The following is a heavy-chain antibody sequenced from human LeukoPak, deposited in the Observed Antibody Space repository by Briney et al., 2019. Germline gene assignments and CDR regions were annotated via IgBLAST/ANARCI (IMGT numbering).Heavy chain of an antibody. D-gene: IGHD1-1*01. V-gene: IGHV4-59*08. CDR1: GGSMRNYY. CDR2: IHYSGST. CDR3: ARENWNLHAFDI. J-gene: IGHJ3*02. Sequence: SETLSLTCTVSGGSMRNYYWSWIRQPPGKGLEWIGYIHYSGSTYYNPSLKSRVTISVDTSKNQFSLKLSSVTAADTAVYYCARENWNLHAFDIWGQGTMVTVSS.